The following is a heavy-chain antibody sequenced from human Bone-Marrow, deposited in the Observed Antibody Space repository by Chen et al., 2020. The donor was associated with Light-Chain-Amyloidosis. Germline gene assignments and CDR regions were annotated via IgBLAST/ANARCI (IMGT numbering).Heavy chain of an antibody. Sequence: QVQLQQWGAGLLKPSETLSLTCAVYGGSFSGYYWNWIRQTPGKGLEWIGEVNHRGTTNYNPSLKSRVTMSVDTSSNQFSLNLTSVTAADTALYSCARNSPPYCGGISCTNFDFWGQGTLVSVSS. D-gene: IGHD2-21*01. V-gene: IGHV4-34*01. J-gene: IGHJ4*02. CDR2: VNHRGTT. CDR1: GGSFSGYY. CDR3: ARNSPPYCGGISCTNFDF.